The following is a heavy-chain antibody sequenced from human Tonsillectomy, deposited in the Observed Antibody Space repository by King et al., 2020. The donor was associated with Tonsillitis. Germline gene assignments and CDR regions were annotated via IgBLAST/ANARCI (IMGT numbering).Heavy chain of an antibody. CDR3: ATVPTKHYYYHMDV. D-gene: IGHD2-8*01. CDR2: FDPEDGET. V-gene: IGHV1-24*01. J-gene: IGHJ6*03. CDR1: GYTLTKLS. Sequence: QLVQSGAEVKKPGASVKVSCKVSGYTLTKLSIHWVRQAPGKGTEWMGGFDPEDGETIYAQKFQGRVTMTEDTSTDTAYMELSSLRSEDTAVYYCATVPTKHYYYHMDVWGKGTTVTVSS.